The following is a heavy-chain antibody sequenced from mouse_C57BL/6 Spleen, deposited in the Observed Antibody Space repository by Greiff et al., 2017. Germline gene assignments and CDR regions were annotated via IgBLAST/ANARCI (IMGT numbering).Heavy chain of an antibody. CDR3: ARKGDYDVYAMDY. Sequence: VQVVESGPGLVQPSQSLSITCTVSGFSLTSYGVHWVRQSPGKGLEWLGVIWSGGSTDYNAAFISRLSISKDNSKSQVFFKMNSLQADDTAIYYCARKGDYDVYAMDYWGQGTSVTVSS. J-gene: IGHJ4*01. D-gene: IGHD2-4*01. CDR1: GFSLTSYG. V-gene: IGHV2-2*01. CDR2: IWSGGST.